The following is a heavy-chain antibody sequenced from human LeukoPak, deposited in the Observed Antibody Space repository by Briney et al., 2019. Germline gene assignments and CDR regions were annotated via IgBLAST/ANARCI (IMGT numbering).Heavy chain of an antibody. CDR1: GFTFSSYS. Sequence: PGGSLRLSCAASGFTFSSYSMNWVRQAPGKGLEWVSSISSSSSYIYYADSVKGRFTISRENAKNSLYLQMNSLRAEDTAVYYCARVVAVAGRAFDIWGQGTMVTVSS. J-gene: IGHJ3*02. CDR3: ARVVAVAGRAFDI. V-gene: IGHV3-21*01. D-gene: IGHD6-19*01. CDR2: ISSSSSYI.